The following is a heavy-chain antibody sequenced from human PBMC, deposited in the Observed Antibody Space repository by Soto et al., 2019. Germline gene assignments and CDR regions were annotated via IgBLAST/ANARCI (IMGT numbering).Heavy chain of an antibody. V-gene: IGHV1-18*01. CDR1: GYTFTSYG. Sequence: EASSEGSCKASGYTFTSYGIGWVRQAPGQGLEWMGWISAYNGNTNYAQKLQGRVTMTTDTSTSTAYMELRSLRSDDTAVYYCARLGIAAAGRSHDYWGQGTLVTVSS. D-gene: IGHD6-13*01. CDR3: ARLGIAAAGRSHDY. J-gene: IGHJ4*02. CDR2: ISAYNGNT.